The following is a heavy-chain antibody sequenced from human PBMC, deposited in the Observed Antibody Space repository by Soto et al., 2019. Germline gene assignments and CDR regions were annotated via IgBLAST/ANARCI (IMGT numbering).Heavy chain of an antibody. Sequence: GGSLRLSCAASGFTFSSYGMHWVRQAPGKGLEWVAVIWYDGSNKYYADSVKGRFTISRDNSKNTLYLQMNSLRAEDTAVYYCARSGSSSWPREIDYFDYWGQGTLVTVSS. CDR3: ARSGSSSWPREIDYFDY. V-gene: IGHV3-33*01. D-gene: IGHD6-13*01. J-gene: IGHJ4*02. CDR1: GFTFSSYG. CDR2: IWYDGSNK.